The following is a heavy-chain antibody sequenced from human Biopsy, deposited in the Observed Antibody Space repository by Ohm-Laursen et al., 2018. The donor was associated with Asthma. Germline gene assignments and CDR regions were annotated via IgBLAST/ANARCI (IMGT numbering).Heavy chain of an antibody. V-gene: IGHV4-31*03. Sequence: PSQTLSLTCTVSGGPINIGDYYWSWIRQHPVKGLEWIGYIYYSGSTYYNPSLKSRVSISLDTSKNQFSLSLTSVTAADTAVYYCARTTYGDDGFDPWGQGTLVTVSS. J-gene: IGHJ5*02. CDR1: GGPINIGDYY. CDR2: IYYSGST. D-gene: IGHD4-17*01. CDR3: ARTTYGDDGFDP.